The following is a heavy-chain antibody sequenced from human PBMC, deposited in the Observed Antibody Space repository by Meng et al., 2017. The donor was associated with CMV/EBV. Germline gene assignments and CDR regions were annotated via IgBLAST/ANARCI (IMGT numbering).Heavy chain of an antibody. J-gene: IGHJ4*02. CDR3: AKDRDVFDY. V-gene: IGHV3-33*06. CDR2: IWHDGSNK. Sequence: RLSCAASGFTFSRYGMHWVRQATGKGLEWVAVIWHDGSNKYYTDSVKGRFTISRDNSKNTLYLQMNSLRAEDTAVYYCAKDRDVFDYWGQGTLVTVSS. D-gene: IGHD3-10*01. CDR1: GFTFSRYG.